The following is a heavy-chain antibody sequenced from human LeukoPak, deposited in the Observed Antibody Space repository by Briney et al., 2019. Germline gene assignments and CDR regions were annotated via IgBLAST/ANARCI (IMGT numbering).Heavy chain of an antibody. J-gene: IGHJ3*02. CDR3: ARSPHNFYYDSSGYHPLGTFDM. CDR1: GFTFSTYG. D-gene: IGHD3-22*01. V-gene: IGHV3-30*03. CDR2: ISYDGSNT. Sequence: GGSLRLSCAASGFTFSTYGMHWVRQAPGKGLEWVAGISYDGSNTYYVDSVKGRCTISRDKSKNTLYLQMNSLRAEDTAVYYCARSPHNFYYDSSGYHPLGTFDMWGQGTMVTVSS.